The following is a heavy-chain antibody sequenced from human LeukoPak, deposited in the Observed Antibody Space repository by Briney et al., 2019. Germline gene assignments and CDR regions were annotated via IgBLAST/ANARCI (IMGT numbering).Heavy chain of an antibody. V-gene: IGHV5-51*01. D-gene: IGHD6-25*01. CDR1: GYRFTSYW. CDR2: IFPADSDA. Sequence: GESLKISCKVSGYRFTSYWIGWVRQMPGKGLEWMGIIFPADSDAKYSPSFQGQVTISADKSNNTAYVQWSSPKASDTAIYYCARRGLYYFDYWGQGTLVTVSS. CDR3: ARRGLYYFDY. J-gene: IGHJ4*02.